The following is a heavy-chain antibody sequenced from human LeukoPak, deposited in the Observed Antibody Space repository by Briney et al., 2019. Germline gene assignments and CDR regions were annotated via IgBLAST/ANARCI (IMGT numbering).Heavy chain of an antibody. Sequence: ASVNVSCKASGYTFTDYYMNWVRQAPGQGLEWMGWINPNSGGTNYAQKFQGRVTMTRDTSITTAYMELSSLRSDDTAMYYCTRALGSDYWGQGTLVTVSS. J-gene: IGHJ4*02. CDR3: TRALGSDY. D-gene: IGHD1-26*01. V-gene: IGHV1-2*02. CDR1: GYTFTDYY. CDR2: INPNSGGT.